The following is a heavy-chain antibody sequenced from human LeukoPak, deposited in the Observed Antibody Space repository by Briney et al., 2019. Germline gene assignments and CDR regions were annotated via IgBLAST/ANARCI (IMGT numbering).Heavy chain of an antibody. J-gene: IGHJ4*02. CDR3: AKDQFLALDY. V-gene: IGHV3-21*01. CDR1: GFTFSSYS. D-gene: IGHD3-3*01. Sequence: GGSLRLSCAASGFTFSSYSMNWVRQAPGKGLEWVSSISSSSSYIYYADSVKGRFTISRDNSKNTLYLQMNSLRAEDTAVYYCAKDQFLALDYWGQGTLVTVSS. CDR2: ISSSSSYI.